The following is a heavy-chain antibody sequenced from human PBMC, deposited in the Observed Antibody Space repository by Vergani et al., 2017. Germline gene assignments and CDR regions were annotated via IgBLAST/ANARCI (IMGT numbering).Heavy chain of an antibody. J-gene: IGHJ5*02. Sequence: QVQLVESGGGVVQPGGSLRLSCAASGFTFSSYGMHWVRQAPGKGLEWVAFIRYDGSNKYYADSVKGRFTISRDNSKNTLYLQMNSLRAEDTAVYYCAKCGDYGDYSWFDPWGQGTLVTVSS. CDR3: AKCGDYGDYSWFDP. CDR2: IRYDGSNK. V-gene: IGHV3-30*02. D-gene: IGHD4-17*01. CDR1: GFTFSSYG.